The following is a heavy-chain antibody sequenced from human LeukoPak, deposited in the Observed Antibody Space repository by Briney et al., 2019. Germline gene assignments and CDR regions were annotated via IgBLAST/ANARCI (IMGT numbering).Heavy chain of an antibody. J-gene: IGHJ4*02. D-gene: IGHD3-10*01. CDR1: GFTFSSYR. V-gene: IGHV3-7*05. Sequence: GGSLRLSCAASGFTFSSYRMSWVRQAPGKGLEWVANINQDESEKYFVDSVKGRFTISRDNAKNSLYLQMNSLRAEDTAVYYCAIFGSGSSFDYWGQGTLVTVSS. CDR2: INQDESEK. CDR3: AIFGSGSSFDY.